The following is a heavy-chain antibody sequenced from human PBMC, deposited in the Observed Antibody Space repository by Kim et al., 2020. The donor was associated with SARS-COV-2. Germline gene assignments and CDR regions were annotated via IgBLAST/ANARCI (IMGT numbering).Heavy chain of an antibody. J-gene: IGHJ4*02. CDR3: ARLEWELLLAFDY. D-gene: IGHD1-26*01. V-gene: IGHV5-51*01. Sequence: RQSPTFQGQVTTSAHKSSSTAYLQWSSLKASDTAMYYCARLEWELLLAFDYWGQGTLVTVSS.